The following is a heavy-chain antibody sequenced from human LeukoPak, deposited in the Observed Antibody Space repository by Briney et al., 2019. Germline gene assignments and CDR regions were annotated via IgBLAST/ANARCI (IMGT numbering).Heavy chain of an antibody. CDR1: GFTFSNHG. Sequence: QPGRSLRLSCAASGFTFSNHGMHWVRQAPGKGLEWVAVIWYDGSNKYYADSVKGRFTISRDNSKNTLYLQMNSLRAEDTAVYYCARVIVAGSPDYFDYWGQGTLVTVSS. J-gene: IGHJ4*02. D-gene: IGHD6-19*01. CDR3: ARVIVAGSPDYFDY. V-gene: IGHV3-33*01. CDR2: IWYDGSNK.